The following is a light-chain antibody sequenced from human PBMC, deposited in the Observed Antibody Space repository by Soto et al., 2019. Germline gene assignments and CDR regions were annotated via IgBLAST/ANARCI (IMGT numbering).Light chain of an antibody. CDR2: DAS. V-gene: IGKV3-20*01. CDR3: QQCATSPRT. J-gene: IGKJ1*01. CDR1: QSIRNNY. Sequence: EIVLTQSPGTLSLSPGERATLSCRASQSIRNNYLAWYQQKPGQAPRLLVEDASRRAAGIPDRFSGSGSGTDFTLTLSRLEPEDFAVYYCQQCATSPRTFGQGTKVEIK.